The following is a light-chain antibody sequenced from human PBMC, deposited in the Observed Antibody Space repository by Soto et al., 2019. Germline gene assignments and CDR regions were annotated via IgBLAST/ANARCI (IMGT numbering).Light chain of an antibody. CDR1: QSISRW. CDR3: QQSYSTPQT. V-gene: IGKV1-39*01. Sequence: IQMTQSPSTLCASVGGRVTSTCRASQSISRWLSWYQHRPGKAPKLLIYASSSLQSGVTSRFSGSGSGTDFTLTISSLQPEDFATYYCQQSYSTPQTVGQGTKVDI. J-gene: IGKJ1*01. CDR2: ASS.